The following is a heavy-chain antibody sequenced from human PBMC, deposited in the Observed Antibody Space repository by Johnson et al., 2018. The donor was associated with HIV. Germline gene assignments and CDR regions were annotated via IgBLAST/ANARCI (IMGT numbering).Heavy chain of an antibody. Sequence: VQLVESGGGLVKPGGSLRLPCAASGFTFSNAWMTWVRQAPGKGLEWVGRIKSKSDGGTTDYAAPVRGRFSISRDDSETTVYLQMNSLKIEDTAVYYCAREALDAFDIWGQGTMVTVSS. V-gene: IGHV3-15*05. CDR3: AREALDAFDI. CDR2: IKSKSDGGTT. CDR1: GFTFSNAW. J-gene: IGHJ3*02.